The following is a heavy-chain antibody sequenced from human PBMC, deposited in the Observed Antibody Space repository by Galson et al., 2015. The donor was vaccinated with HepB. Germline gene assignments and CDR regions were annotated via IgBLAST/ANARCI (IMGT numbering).Heavy chain of an antibody. Sequence: SLRLSCAASGFTFSSYAMHWVRQAPGKGLEWVAVISYDGSNKYYADSVKGRFTISRDNSKNTLYLQMNSLRAEDTAVYYCARVSTVTTYYYYYGMDVWGQGTTVTVSS. CDR3: ARVSTVTTYYYYYGMDV. J-gene: IGHJ6*02. CDR1: GFTFSSYA. CDR2: ISYDGSNK. V-gene: IGHV3-30*04. D-gene: IGHD4-17*01.